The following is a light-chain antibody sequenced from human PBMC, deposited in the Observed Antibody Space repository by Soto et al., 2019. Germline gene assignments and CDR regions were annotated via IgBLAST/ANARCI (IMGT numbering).Light chain of an antibody. CDR3: QQSYSTPLT. Sequence: DIQMTQSPSSLSASVGDRVTITCRASQSISSYLIWYQQKPGKAPKLLIDAASSLQSGVPSRFSGSGSGTDFTLTITSLQPEDFASYYCQQSYSTPLTFGGGTKLEIK. CDR2: AAS. J-gene: IGKJ4*01. V-gene: IGKV1-39*01. CDR1: QSISSY.